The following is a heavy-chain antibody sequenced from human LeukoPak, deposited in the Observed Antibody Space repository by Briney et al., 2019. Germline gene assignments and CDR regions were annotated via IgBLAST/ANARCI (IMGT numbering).Heavy chain of an antibody. CDR2: IWYDGNNK. V-gene: IGHV3-33*01. CDR3: ARAYNWMPYDY. Sequence: GGSLRLSCAASGFTFSSYGMHWVRQAPGRGLEWVAVIWYDGNNKYYADSVKGRFTISRDNSKNTLYLQMNSLRAEDTAVYYCARAYNWMPYDYWGQGTLVTVSS. CDR1: GFTFSSYG. D-gene: IGHD1-20*01. J-gene: IGHJ4*02.